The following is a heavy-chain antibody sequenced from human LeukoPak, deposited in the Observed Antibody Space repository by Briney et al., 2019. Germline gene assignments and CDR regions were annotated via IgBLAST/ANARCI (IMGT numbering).Heavy chain of an antibody. CDR2: IHHDGSNK. J-gene: IGHJ5*02. V-gene: IGHV3-30*02. D-gene: IGHD3-10*01. Sequence: GGSLRLSCAASGFTFSSYGMHWVRQAPGKGLDWVAFIHHDGSNKYYADSVRGRFTISRDNSKNTLYLQMNSLRAEDTAVYYCAKDVSYSACYGQGSYEPSCFYAWCRETMVTVAS. CDR3: AKDVSYSACYGQGSYEPSCFYA. CDR1: GFTFSSYG.